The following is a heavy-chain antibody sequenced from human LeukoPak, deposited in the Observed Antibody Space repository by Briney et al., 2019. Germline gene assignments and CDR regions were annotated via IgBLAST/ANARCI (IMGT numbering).Heavy chain of an antibody. CDR3: AKAYDFWSGIDY. Sequence: GGSLGLSCAASGFTFSSYAMSWVRQAPGKGLEWVSAISGSGGSTYYADSVKGRFTISRDNSKNTLYLQMNSLRAEDTAVYYCAKAYDFWSGIDYWGQGTLVTVSS. V-gene: IGHV3-23*01. CDR1: GFTFSSYA. D-gene: IGHD3-3*01. CDR2: ISGSGGST. J-gene: IGHJ4*02.